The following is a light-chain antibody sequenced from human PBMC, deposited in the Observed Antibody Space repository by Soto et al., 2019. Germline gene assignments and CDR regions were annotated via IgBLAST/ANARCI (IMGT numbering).Light chain of an antibody. V-gene: IGKV3-20*01. CDR1: QSVSSSY. J-gene: IGKJ2*01. CDR3: QQYGSSPDT. CDR2: GAS. Sequence: EMVLTQSPGTLSLSPGERATLSCRASQSVSSSYLAWYQQKPGQAPRLLIYGASSRATGIPDRFSGSGSGTDFTLTISRLEPEDFAVYYCQQYGSSPDTFGQGTQVDIK.